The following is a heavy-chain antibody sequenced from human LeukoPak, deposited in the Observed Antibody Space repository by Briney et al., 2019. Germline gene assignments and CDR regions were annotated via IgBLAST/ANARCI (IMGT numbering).Heavy chain of an antibody. J-gene: IGHJ6*02. D-gene: IGHD6-13*01. CDR2: IYYSGST. V-gene: IGHV4-39*01. CDR3: ARVFPYSSSWYGPLFYGMDV. CDR1: GGSISSSSYY. Sequence: SETLSLTCTVSGGSISSSSYYWGWIRQPPGKGLEWIGSIYYSGSTYYNPSLKSRVTISVDTSKNQFSLKLSSVTAADTAVYYRARVFPYSSSWYGPLFYGMDVWGQGTTVTVSS.